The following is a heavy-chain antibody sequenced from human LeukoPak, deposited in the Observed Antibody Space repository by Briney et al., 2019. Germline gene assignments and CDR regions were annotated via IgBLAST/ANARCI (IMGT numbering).Heavy chain of an antibody. CDR1: GGSISSSNYY. D-gene: IGHD3-10*01. Sequence: SETLSLTCTVSGGSISSSNYYWGWIRQPPGKGLEWIGSIYYSGSTYNNPSLKSRVTISVDTSKNHFSLKLSSVTAADTAVYYCASRPTFYYGSGSYPRRFYDYWGQGPLVTVSS. CDR2: IYYSGST. CDR3: ASRPTFYYGSGSYPRRFYDY. J-gene: IGHJ4*02. V-gene: IGHV4-39*02.